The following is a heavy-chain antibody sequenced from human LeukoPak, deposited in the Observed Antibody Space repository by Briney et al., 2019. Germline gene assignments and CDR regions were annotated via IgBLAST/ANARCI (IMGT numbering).Heavy chain of an antibody. CDR2: ISSSSSTI. V-gene: IGHV3-48*01. J-gene: IGHJ3*02. CDR1: GFTFSSYS. D-gene: IGHD3-22*01. Sequence: PGGSLRLSCAASGFTFSSYSMNWVRQAPGKGLEWVSYISSSSSTIYYADSVTGRFTISRDNAKNSLYLQMNSLRAEDTAIYYCARDRPLDYYDTSGTHAFDIWGQGTMVTVSS. CDR3: ARDRPLDYYDTSGTHAFDI.